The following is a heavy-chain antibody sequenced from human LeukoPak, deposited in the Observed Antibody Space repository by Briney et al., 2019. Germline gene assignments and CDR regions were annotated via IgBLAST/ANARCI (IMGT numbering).Heavy chain of an antibody. Sequence: GESLKISCKGSGYDFTSYWIGWVRQVPGKGLEWMGIIYPGDSDTRYNPSFQGQVTISADKSINTAYLQWSSLRASDTAIYYCARQTGDKGIDYWGQGTLVTVSS. CDR1: GYDFTSYW. CDR3: ARQTGDKGIDY. V-gene: IGHV5-51*01. CDR2: IYPGDSDT. D-gene: IGHD7-27*01. J-gene: IGHJ4*02.